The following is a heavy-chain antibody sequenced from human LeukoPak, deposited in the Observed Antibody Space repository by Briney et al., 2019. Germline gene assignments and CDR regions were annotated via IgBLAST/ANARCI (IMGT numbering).Heavy chain of an antibody. CDR1: GFTFSRYW. CDR3: ARDWDYYDNSGYYFEY. V-gene: IGHV3-7*05. J-gene: IGHJ4*02. D-gene: IGHD3-22*01. CDR2: INQDGTQK. Sequence: GGSLRFSCAASGFTFSRYWMSWVRQAPGKGLEWVANINQDGTQKYYVDSVKGRFTISRDNAKNSLSLQMNSLRAEDTAAYYCARDWDYYDNSGYYFEYWGQGTLVTVSS.